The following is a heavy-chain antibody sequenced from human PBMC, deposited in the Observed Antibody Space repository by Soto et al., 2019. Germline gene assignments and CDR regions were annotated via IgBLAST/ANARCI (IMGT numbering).Heavy chain of an antibody. CDR2: ISYDGSNK. D-gene: IGHD3-10*01. Sequence: GGSLRLSCAASGFTFSSYAMHWVRQAPGKGLEWVAVISYDGSNKYYADSVKGRFTISRDNSKNTLYLQMNSLRAEDTAVYYCARDHRGSLGDAFDIWGQGTMVTVSS. CDR1: GFTFSSYA. CDR3: ARDHRGSLGDAFDI. J-gene: IGHJ3*02. V-gene: IGHV3-30*04.